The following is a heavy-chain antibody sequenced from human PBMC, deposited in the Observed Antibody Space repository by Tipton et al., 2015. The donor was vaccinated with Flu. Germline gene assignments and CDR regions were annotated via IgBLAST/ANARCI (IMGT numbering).Heavy chain of an antibody. D-gene: IGHD5-12*01. CDR3: ASSGGGYDPIDY. CDR2: ISGSGGST. Sequence: SLRLSCAASGFTFSSYAMSWVRQAPGKGLEWVSAISGSGGSTYYADSVKGRFTISRDNSKNTLYLQMNSLRAEDTAVYYCASSGGGYDPIDYWGQGTLVTVSS. CDR1: GFTFSSYA. J-gene: IGHJ4*02. V-gene: IGHV3-23*01.